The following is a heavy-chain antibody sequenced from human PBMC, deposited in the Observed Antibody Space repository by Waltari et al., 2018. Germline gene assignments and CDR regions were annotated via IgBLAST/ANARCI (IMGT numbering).Heavy chain of an antibody. CDR2: ISTSSSYI. Sequence: EVQLVESGGGLVKPGGALRLSCVGSAFKARAINVNWVRRAPGKGLELVASISTSSSYIYYADSVKGRFAISRDNARNSLYLEMNSLRSDDTAVYFCARGSRTGTTLVSSMDHWGQGTTVNVSS. CDR3: ARGSRTGTTLVSSMDH. J-gene: IGHJ6*02. CDR1: AFKARAIN. D-gene: IGHD1-1*01. V-gene: IGHV3-21*06.